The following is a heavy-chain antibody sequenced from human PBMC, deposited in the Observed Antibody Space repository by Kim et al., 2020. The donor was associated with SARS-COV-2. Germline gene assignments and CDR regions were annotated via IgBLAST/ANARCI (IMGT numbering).Heavy chain of an antibody. CDR3: ARVPDYGGNSDDAFDI. V-gene: IGHV4-59*01. CDR1: GGSISSYY. CDR2: IYYSGST. D-gene: IGHD4-17*01. J-gene: IGHJ3*02. Sequence: SETLSLTCTVSGGSISSYYWSWIRQPPGKGLGWIGYIYYSGSTNYNPSLKSRVTISVDTSKNQFSLKLSSVTAADTAVYYCARVPDYGGNSDDAFDIWGQGTMVTVSS.